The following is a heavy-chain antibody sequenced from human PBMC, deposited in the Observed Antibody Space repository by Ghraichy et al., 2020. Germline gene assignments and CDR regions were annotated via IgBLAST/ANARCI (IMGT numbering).Heavy chain of an antibody. CDR3: ARGWYDSSGYYSDY. J-gene: IGHJ4*02. Sequence: SETLSLTCTVSGGSISSSSYYWGWIRQPPGKGLEWIGSIYYSGSTYYNPSLKSRVTISVDTSKNQFSLKLSSVTAADTAVYYCARGWYDSSGYYSDYWGQGTLVTVSS. CDR2: IYYSGST. D-gene: IGHD3-22*01. CDR1: GGSISSSSYY. V-gene: IGHV4-39*07.